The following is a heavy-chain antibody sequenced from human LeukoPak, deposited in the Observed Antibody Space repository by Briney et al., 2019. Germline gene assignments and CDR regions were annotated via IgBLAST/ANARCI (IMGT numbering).Heavy chain of an antibody. Sequence: SETLSLTCAVSGDSVSSSNYYWSWIRQPPGKGLEWTGYIYYGGNTNYNPSLQSRVTISVDTSKSQFSLMLSSVTAADTAVYYCARLTRRSGNYFDYWGQGTLVTVSS. CDR1: GDSVSSSNYY. V-gene: IGHV4-61*01. J-gene: IGHJ4*02. D-gene: IGHD1-1*01. CDR3: ARLTRRSGNYFDY. CDR2: IYYGGNT.